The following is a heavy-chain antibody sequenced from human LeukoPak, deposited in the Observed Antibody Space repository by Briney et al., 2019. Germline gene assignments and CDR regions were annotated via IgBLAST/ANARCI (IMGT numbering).Heavy chain of an antibody. CDR3: ARDLLGIGGSYTDY. J-gene: IGHJ4*02. D-gene: IGHD1-26*01. V-gene: IGHV3-21*01. CDR2: ISSSSSYI. Sequence: PGGSLRLSCAASGFTFSSYSMNWVRQAPGKGLEWVSSISSSSSYIYYADSVKGRFTISRDNAKNSLYLQMNSLRAEDTAVYYCARDLLGIGGSYTDYWGQGTLVTVSS. CDR1: GFTFSSYS.